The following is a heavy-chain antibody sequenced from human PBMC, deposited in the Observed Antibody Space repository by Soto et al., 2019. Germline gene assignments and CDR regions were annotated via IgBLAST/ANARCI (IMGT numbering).Heavy chain of an antibody. CDR1: GYGFTTYG. Sequence: QVHLVQSGAEVKKPGASVKVSCKGSGYGFTTYGITWVRQAPGQGLEWMAWISAHNGNTYYAQKRQGRVTGTRDTSPSTAYMALRSLRSDDTAVYYCARARYGDYWGQGALVTVSS. J-gene: IGHJ4*02. CDR2: ISAHNGNT. CDR3: ARARYGDY. V-gene: IGHV1-18*01. D-gene: IGHD1-1*01.